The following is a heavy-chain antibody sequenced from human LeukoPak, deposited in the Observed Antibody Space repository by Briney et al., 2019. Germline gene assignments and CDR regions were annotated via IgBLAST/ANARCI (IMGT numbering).Heavy chain of an antibody. CDR3: ARGGGLDV. V-gene: IGHV3-7*04. Sequence: GGSLRLSCAASGFTFSSYWMNWARQAPGKGLECVSSINHNGNVNYYVDSVNGRFTISRDNAKNSLYLQMSNLRAEAPAVYFGARGGGLDVWGEGATVTVSS. CDR2: INHNGNVN. J-gene: IGHJ6*04. CDR1: GFTFSSYW.